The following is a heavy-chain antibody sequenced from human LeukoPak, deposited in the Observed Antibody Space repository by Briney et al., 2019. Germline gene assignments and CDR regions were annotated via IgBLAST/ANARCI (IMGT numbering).Heavy chain of an antibody. CDR1: GDSISSYY. CDR2: INHSGST. J-gene: IGHJ4*02. D-gene: IGHD3-22*01. CDR3: ARVRYYDSSGYPLFDY. V-gene: IGHV4-34*01. Sequence: SETLSLTCTVSGDSISSYYWSWIRQPPGKGLEWIGEINHSGSTNYNPSLKSRVTISVDTSKNQFSLKLSSVTAADTAVYYCARVRYYDSSGYPLFDYWGQGTLVTVSS.